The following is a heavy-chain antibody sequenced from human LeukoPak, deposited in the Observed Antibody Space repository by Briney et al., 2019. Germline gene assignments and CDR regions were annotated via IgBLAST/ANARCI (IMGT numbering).Heavy chain of an antibody. J-gene: IGHJ6*02. D-gene: IGHD5-12*01. V-gene: IGHV1-2*02. CDR3: ARDAGPYVDIVATALYYYYYGMDV. Sequence: ASVKVSCKASGYTFTGYYMHWVRQAPGQGLEWMGWINPNSGGTNYAQKFQGRVTMTRDTSISTAYMELSRLRSDDTAVYYCARDAGPYVDIVATALYYYYYGMDVWGQGTTATVSS. CDR1: GYTFTGYY. CDR2: INPNSGGT.